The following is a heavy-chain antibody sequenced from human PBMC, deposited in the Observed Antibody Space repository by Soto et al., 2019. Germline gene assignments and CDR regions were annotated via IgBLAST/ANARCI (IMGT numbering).Heavy chain of an antibody. V-gene: IGHV4-31*03. J-gene: IGHJ4*02. CDR2: TSNSGST. CDR3: ARGGGSTKGDY. D-gene: IGHD2-2*01. CDR1: GGSITSSGYY. Sequence: QVQLQESGPGLVKPSQTLSLTCTVSGGSITSSGYYWSWIRQHPGEGLEWIGFTSNSGSTSYNPSLKSRVTISVDPSSNPFSLNLKSVPAADTAVYYCARGGGSTKGDYWGQGTLVTVSP.